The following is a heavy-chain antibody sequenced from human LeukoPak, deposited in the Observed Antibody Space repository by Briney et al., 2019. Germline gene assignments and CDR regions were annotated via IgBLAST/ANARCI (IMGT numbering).Heavy chain of an antibody. D-gene: IGHD3-16*02. CDR2: INHSGST. J-gene: IGHJ4*02. Sequence: SETLSLTCAVYGGSFSGYYWSWIRQPPGKGLEWIGEINHSGSTNYNPSLKSRVTISVDTSKNQFSLKLSSVTAADTAVYYCARGLRLGELSLLALFDYWGRGTLVTVSS. CDR3: ARGLRLGELSLLALFDY. V-gene: IGHV4-34*01. CDR1: GGSFSGYY.